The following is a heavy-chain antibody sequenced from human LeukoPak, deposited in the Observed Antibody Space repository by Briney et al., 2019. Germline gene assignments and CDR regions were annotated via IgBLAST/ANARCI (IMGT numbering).Heavy chain of an antibody. CDR1: GGSISSGSYY. V-gene: IGHV4-61*02. Sequence: PSETLSLTCTVSGGSISSGSYYWSWIRQPAGKGLEWIGRIYTSGSTNYNPSLKSRVTISVDTSKNQFSLKLSSVTAADTAVYYCARARYSYGGSDWVDFDYWGQGTLVTVFS. CDR3: ARARYSYGGSDWVDFDY. D-gene: IGHD5-18*01. J-gene: IGHJ4*02. CDR2: IYTSGST.